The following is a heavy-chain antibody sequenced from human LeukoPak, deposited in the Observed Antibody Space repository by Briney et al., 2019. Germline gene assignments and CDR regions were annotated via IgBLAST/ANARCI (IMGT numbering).Heavy chain of an antibody. V-gene: IGHV4-38-2*01. CDR2: IYHSGST. CDR3: ARALGYCSGGNCYSDNFDY. CDR1: RSSITSGYY. D-gene: IGHD2-15*01. Sequence: PSETLSLTCAVSRSSITSGYYWGWLRQPPGKGLEWVGSIYHSGSTYYNPSLKSLATISVDTSNNHSSLRLCSVIAADSAVYCCARALGYCSGGNCYSDNFDYWGQGTLVTVSS. J-gene: IGHJ4*02.